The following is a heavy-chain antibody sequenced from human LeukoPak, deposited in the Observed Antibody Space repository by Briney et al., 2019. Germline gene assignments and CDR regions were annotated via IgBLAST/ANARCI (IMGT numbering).Heavy chain of an antibody. V-gene: IGHV4-34*01. CDR1: GGSFSGYY. CDR3: ARRSGGYSYGYHYYYYMDV. CDR2: INHSGST. Sequence: PSETLSLTCAVYGGSFSGYYWSWIRQPPGKGLEWIGEINHSGSTNYNPSLKSRVTISVDTSKNQFSLKLSSVTAADTAVYYCARRSGGYSYGYHYYYYMDVWGKGTTVTVSS. D-gene: IGHD5-18*01. J-gene: IGHJ6*03.